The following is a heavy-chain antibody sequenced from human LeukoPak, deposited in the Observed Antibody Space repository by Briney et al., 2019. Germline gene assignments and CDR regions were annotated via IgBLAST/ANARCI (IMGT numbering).Heavy chain of an antibody. CDR2: INHSGST. D-gene: IGHD6-6*01. J-gene: IGHJ4*02. Sequence: KPSETLSLTCAVYGVSFSGYYWSWLREPPGKGLEGSGEINHSGSTNYNPSLKSRVTISVDTSKNQFSLKLSSVTAADTAVYYCASLRYDSSSSGPGLGHDYWGQGTLVTVSS. CDR1: GVSFSGYY. V-gene: IGHV4-34*01. CDR3: ASLRYDSSSSGPGLGHDY.